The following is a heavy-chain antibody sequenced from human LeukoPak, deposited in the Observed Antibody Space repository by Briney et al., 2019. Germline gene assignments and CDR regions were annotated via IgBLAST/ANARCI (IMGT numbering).Heavy chain of an antibody. CDR1: GGSFSGYY. CDR3: ASLRSDIIVVPAASFN. CDR2: INHRGST. V-gene: IGHV4-34*01. Sequence: SETLSLTCAVYGGSFSGYYWSWIRQPPGKGLEWIGEINHRGSTNYNPSLKSRVTISVDTSKNQFSLKLSSVTAADTAVYYCASLRSDIIVVPAASFNWGQGTLVTVSS. J-gene: IGHJ4*02. D-gene: IGHD2-2*01.